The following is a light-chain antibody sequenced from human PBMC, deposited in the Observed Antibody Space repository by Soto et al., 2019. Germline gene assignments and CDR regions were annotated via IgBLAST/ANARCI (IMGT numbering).Light chain of an antibody. V-gene: IGLV1-51*01. CDR2: DNN. CDR3: GTWDSSLSAL. CDR1: SSNIGNNY. J-gene: IGLJ2*01. Sequence: QSVLTQPPSVSAAPGRKVTISCSGSSSNIGNNYVSWYQQLPGTAPKLLIYDNNKRPSGIPDRFSGSKSGTSATLGITGLQTGDEADYYCGTWDSSLSALFGGGTKLTV.